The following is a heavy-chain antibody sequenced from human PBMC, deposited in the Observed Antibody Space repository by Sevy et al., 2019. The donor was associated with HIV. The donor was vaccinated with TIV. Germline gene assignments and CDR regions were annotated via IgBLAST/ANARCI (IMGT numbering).Heavy chain of an antibody. J-gene: IGHJ4*02. V-gene: IGHV3-30-3*01. D-gene: IGHD3-9*01. CDR2: ISSNGDNA. CDR1: GFAFRTYA. Sequence: GGSLTLSCAASGFAFRTYAFHWVRHAPGRGLEWVGLISSNGDNAFYANSVRGRFTISRDNSMNTLYLELNNLTPDDTAVYYCARGPEWELTSFLSHWGQGTLVTVSS. CDR3: ARGPEWELTSFLSH.